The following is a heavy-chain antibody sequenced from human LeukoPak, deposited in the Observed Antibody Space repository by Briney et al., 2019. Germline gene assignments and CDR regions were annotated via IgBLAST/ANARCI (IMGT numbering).Heavy chain of an antibody. J-gene: IGHJ4*02. CDR2: ITSGGGT. CDR1: GFTFSSYA. CDR3: AKGTSTLIPDY. D-gene: IGHD2-21*01. Sequence: PGGSLRLSCAASGFTFSSYAMTWVRQAPGQGLEWVSGITSGGGTYYADSVKGRFTISRDNSKNTLYLQMNSLRAEDTAVYYCAKGTSTLIPDYWGQGTLVTVSS. V-gene: IGHV3-23*01.